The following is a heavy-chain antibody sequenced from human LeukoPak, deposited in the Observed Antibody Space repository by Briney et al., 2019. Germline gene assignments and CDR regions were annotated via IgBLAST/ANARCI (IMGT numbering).Heavy chain of an antibody. V-gene: IGHV3-23*01. CDR3: ARRDYGAPFDF. D-gene: IGHD4-17*01. Sequence: GGSLRLSCVASGFTFNNYAMNWVRQAPGKGLEWVSATSGTGGSTYYADSVKGRSTISRDNSKNTLYLQMNSLRAEDTAIYYCARRDYGAPFDFWGQGTLVTVSS. J-gene: IGHJ4*02. CDR1: GFTFNNYA. CDR2: TSGTGGST.